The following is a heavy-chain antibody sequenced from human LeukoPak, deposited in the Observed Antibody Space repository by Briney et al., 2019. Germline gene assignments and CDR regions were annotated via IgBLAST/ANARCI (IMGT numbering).Heavy chain of an antibody. D-gene: IGHD1-1*01. V-gene: IGHV3-23*01. J-gene: IGHJ4*02. Sequence: PGGSLRLSCAASGFTFSSYAMSWVRQAPGKGLEWVSAISGSGGSTYYADSVKGRFTISRDNSKNTLYLQMNSLRAEDTAVYYCARTWITNCSPGTTGPIGIFDYWGQGTLVTVSS. CDR1: GFTFSSYA. CDR2: ISGSGGST. CDR3: ARTWITNCSPGTTGPIGIFDY.